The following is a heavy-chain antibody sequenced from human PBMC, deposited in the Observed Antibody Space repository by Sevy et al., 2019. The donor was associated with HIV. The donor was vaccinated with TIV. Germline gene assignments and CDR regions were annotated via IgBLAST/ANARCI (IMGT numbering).Heavy chain of an antibody. V-gene: IGHV3-23*01. CDR3: AKDAKGNDFWSGYGPFDY. J-gene: IGHJ4*02. D-gene: IGHD3-3*01. CDR1: GFTFSSYA. Sequence: GGSLRLSCAASGFTFSSYAMSWVRQAPGKGLEWVSAISGSGGSTYYADSVKGRFTISRDNSKNTLYLQMNSLRAEDTAVYYCAKDAKGNDFWSGYGPFDYWGQGTLVTVSS. CDR2: ISGSGGST.